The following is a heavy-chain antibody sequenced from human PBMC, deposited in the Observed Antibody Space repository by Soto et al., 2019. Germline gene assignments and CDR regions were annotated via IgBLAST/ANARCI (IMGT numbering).Heavy chain of an antibody. V-gene: IGHV3-23*01. CDR2: ISGSGGST. CDR3: ALRGYDSYRYYYYYMDV. J-gene: IGHJ6*03. D-gene: IGHD5-12*01. CDR1: GFTFSSYA. Sequence: GGSLRLSCAASGFTFSSYAMSWVRQAPGKGLEWVSAISGSGGSTYYADSVKGRFTISGDNSKNTLYLQMNSLRAEDTAVYYCALRGYDSYRYYYYYMDVGGKGTTVTVSS.